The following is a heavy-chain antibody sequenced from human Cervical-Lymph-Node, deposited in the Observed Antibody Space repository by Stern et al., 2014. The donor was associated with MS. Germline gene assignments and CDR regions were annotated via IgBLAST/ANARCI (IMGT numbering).Heavy chain of an antibody. J-gene: IGHJ4*02. Sequence: QMQLVQSGGGVVQPGRSLRLSCAASGFIFSSYAMHWVRQAPGKGLDWVAFLSNEGSEQFYADSVKGRFTISRDNSNNTLYLQMNSLRPEDTAVYYCARDTCRGGGCYFRYWGQGSLITVSS. CDR2: LSNEGSEQ. CDR1: GFIFSSYA. CDR3: ARDTCRGGGCYFRY. V-gene: IGHV3-30-3*01. D-gene: IGHD2-15*01.